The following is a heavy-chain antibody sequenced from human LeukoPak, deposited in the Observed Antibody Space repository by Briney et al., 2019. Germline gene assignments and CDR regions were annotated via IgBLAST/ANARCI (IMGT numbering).Heavy chain of an antibody. V-gene: IGHV3-23*01. CDR1: GFTFNNYA. CDR2: ISTSGGST. J-gene: IGHJ3*02. CDR3: ARARYYYEI. D-gene: IGHD3-10*01. Sequence: GGSLRLSCAASGFTFNNYAMTWVRQAPGKGLEWVSSISTSGGSTYYADSGKGRFTISRDNSKNTLYLQMNSLRGEDTAVYYCARARYYYEIWGQGTMVTVSS.